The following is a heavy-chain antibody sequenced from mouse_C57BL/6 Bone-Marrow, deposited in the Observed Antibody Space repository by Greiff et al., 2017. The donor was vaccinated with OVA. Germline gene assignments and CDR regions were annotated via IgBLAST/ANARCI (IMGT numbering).Heavy chain of an antibody. CDR3: ARHLDWYFDV. CDR2: ISSGGSYT. J-gene: IGHJ1*03. V-gene: IGHV5-6*01. Sequence: EVHLVESGGDLVKPGGSLKLSCAASGFTFSSYGMSWVRQTPDKRLEWVATISSGGSYTYYPDSVKGRFTISRDNAKNTLYLQMSSLKSEDTAMYYCARHLDWYFDVWGTGTTVTVSS. CDR1: GFTFSSYG.